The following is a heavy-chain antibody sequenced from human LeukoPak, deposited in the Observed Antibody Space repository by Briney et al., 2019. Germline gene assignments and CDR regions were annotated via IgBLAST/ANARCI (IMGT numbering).Heavy chain of an antibody. V-gene: IGHV1-2*02. J-gene: IGHJ4*02. Sequence: ASVKVSCKASGYTFTGYYMHWVRQAPGQGLEWMGWINPNSGGTNYAQKFQGRVTMTRDTSISTAYMELSSLRSEDTAVYYCARGSSGWYSYWGQGTLVTVSS. D-gene: IGHD6-19*01. CDR3: ARGSSGWYSY. CDR2: INPNSGGT. CDR1: GYTFTGYY.